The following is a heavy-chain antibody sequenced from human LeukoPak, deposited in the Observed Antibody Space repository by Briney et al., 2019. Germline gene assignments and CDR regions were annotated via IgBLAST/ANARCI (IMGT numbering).Heavy chain of an antibody. Sequence: GASVKVSCKASGGTFSSYAISWARQAPGQGLEWMGRIIPIFGTANYAQKFQGRVTVTTDESTSTAYMELSSLRSDDTAVYYCARGEIAVAYDDYWGQGTLVTVSS. D-gene: IGHD6-19*01. J-gene: IGHJ4*02. CDR3: ARGEIAVAYDDY. V-gene: IGHV1-69*05. CDR1: GGTFSSYA. CDR2: IIPIFGTA.